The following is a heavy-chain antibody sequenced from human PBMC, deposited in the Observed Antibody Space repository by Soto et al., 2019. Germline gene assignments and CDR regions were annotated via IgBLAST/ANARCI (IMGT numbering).Heavy chain of an antibody. CDR1: GDSVSSNSVA. Sequence: SQTLSLTCAISGDSVSSNSVAWNWIRQSPSRGLEWLGRTYYRSRWYYDYAVSVKSRITINPDTSKNQFSLQPNSVTPEDTAVYFCARGETGGLDVWGQGTTVTVSS. J-gene: IGHJ6*02. CDR2: TYYRSRWYY. V-gene: IGHV6-1*01. CDR3: ARGETGGLDV.